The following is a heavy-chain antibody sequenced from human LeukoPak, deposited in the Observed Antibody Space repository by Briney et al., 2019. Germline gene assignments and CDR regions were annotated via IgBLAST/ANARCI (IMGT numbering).Heavy chain of an antibody. D-gene: IGHD3/OR15-3a*01. CDR3: ARGTSGLVTTNDY. Sequence: ASVKVSCKASGYTFTSYAMNWVRQAPGQGLEWMGWINTNTGNPSYAQGFTGRFVFSLDTSVSTAYLQISSLKAEDTAVYSCARGTSGLVTTNDYWGQGTLVTVSS. V-gene: IGHV7-4-1*02. CDR1: GYTFTSYA. CDR2: INTNTGNP. J-gene: IGHJ4*02.